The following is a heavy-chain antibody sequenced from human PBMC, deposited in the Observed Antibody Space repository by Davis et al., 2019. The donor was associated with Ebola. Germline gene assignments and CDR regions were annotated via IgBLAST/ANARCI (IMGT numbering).Heavy chain of an antibody. CDR3: ATFTLLEWLSEQGEDYYYYGMDV. CDR2: IIPIFGTA. CDR1: GGTFSSYA. Sequence: SVKVSCKASGGTFSSYAISWVRQAPGQGLEWMGGIIPIFGTANYAQKFQGRVTITADESTSTAYMELSSLRSEDTAVYYCATFTLLEWLSEQGEDYYYYGMDVWGQGTTVTVSS. D-gene: IGHD3-3*01. V-gene: IGHV1-69*13. J-gene: IGHJ6*02.